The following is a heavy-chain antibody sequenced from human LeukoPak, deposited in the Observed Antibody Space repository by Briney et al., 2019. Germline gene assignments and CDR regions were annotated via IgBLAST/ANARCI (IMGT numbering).Heavy chain of an antibody. CDR3: ARDQHDSGGYYRLYYYYYMDV. Sequence: GGSLRLSCAASGFTFSSYSMNWVRQAPGKGLEWVSSISSSSSYIYYADSVKGRFTISRDNAKNSLYLQMNSLRAEDTAVYYCARDQHDSGGYYRLYYYYYMDVWGKGTTVTVSS. CDR2: ISSSSSYI. J-gene: IGHJ6*03. D-gene: IGHD3-3*01. CDR1: GFTFSSYS. V-gene: IGHV3-21*01.